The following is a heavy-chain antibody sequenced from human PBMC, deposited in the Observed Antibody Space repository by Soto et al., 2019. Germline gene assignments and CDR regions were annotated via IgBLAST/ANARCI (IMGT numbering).Heavy chain of an antibody. CDR1: GYTFTSYG. D-gene: IGHD3-3*01. CDR2: ISAYNGNT. V-gene: IGHV1-18*01. CDR3: ARRALPYYDFWSGYYTFDY. J-gene: IGHJ4*02. Sequence: GASVKVSCKASGYTFTSYGISWVRQAPGQGLEWMGWISAYNGNTNYAQKLQGRVTMTTDTSTSTAYMELRSLRSDDTAVYYCARRALPYYDFWSGYYTFDYWGQGTLVTVSS.